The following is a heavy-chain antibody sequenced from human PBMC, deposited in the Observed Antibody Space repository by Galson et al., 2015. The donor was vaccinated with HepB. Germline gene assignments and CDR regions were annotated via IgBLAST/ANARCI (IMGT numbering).Heavy chain of an antibody. CDR3: ARGWYHFDN. CDR1: GFTFSSYW. V-gene: IGHV3-74*01. J-gene: IGHJ3*02. CDR2: CNGDGSST. Sequence: SLRLSCAASGFTFSSYWMHWVRQAPGKGLVWVSRCNGDGSSTNYADSVRGRFTISRDNAKKMLYLQMNSLRAEDTAVYFCARGWYHFDNWGQGTMVIVSS. D-gene: IGHD6-13*01.